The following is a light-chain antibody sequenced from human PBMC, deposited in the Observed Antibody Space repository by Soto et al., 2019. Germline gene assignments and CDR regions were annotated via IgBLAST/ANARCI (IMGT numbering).Light chain of an antibody. J-gene: IGKJ1*01. V-gene: IGKV1-5*03. CDR3: QQYNSYRT. CDR2: KAS. CDR1: QSISSW. Sequence: DIQMTQSPSTLSSSVGDRVTITCRASQSISSWLAWYQQKPGKAPKLLIYKASSLESAVPSRFSGSGSGTEFTLTISSLPHDDFATYYCQQYNSYRTFGQGTKVEIK.